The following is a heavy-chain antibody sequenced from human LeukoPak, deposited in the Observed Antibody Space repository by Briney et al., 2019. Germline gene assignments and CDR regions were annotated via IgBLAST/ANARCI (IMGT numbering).Heavy chain of an antibody. CDR3: ARVRRYCRSTSCYNWFDP. CDR2: INPNSGGT. V-gene: IGHV1-2*02. CDR1: GYTFTGYY. Sequence: ASVKVSCKASGYTFTGYYMHWVRQAPGQGLEWMGWINPNSGGTNYAQKFQGRVTMTRDTSISTAYMELSRLRSDDTAVYYCARVRRYCRSTSCYNWFDPWGQGTLVTVSS. D-gene: IGHD2-2*01. J-gene: IGHJ5*02.